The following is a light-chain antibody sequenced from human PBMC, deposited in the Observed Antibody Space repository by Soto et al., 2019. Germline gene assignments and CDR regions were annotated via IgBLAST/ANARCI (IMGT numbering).Light chain of an antibody. V-gene: IGKV3-11*01. CDR3: QQFGVSPT. CDR2: DAS. Sequence: EIVLTQSPATLSLSPGERATLSCRASQSIRNYLAWYQQKPGQAPRLLIYDASNRATGIPPRFSGSGSGTDFILTISSLEPEDSGVYYCQQFGVSPTFGGGTKVEIK. J-gene: IGKJ4*01. CDR1: QSIRNY.